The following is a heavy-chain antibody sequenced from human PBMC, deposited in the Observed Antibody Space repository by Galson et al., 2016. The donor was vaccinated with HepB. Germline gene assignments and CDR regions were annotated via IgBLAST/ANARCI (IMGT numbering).Heavy chain of an antibody. D-gene: IGHD6-19*01. J-gene: IGHJ6*02. V-gene: IGHV3-23*01. Sequence: SLRLSCAASGFIFSTYAMNWVRQAPGKGLEWVSGIRGSGSGIGYADSVKGRFSISRDNSKNTLYLQMTSLRAEDTAVYYCAREVTVSGLDYYHHYGLDVWGHGTAVTVSS. CDR3: AREVTVSGLDYYHHYGLDV. CDR1: GFIFSTYA. CDR2: IRGSGSGI.